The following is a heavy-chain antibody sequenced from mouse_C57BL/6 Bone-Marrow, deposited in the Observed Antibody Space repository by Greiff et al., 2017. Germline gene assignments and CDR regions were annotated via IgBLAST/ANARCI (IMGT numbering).Heavy chain of an antibody. J-gene: IGHJ2*01. D-gene: IGHD3-2*02. CDR2: ISYDGSN. Sequence: EVKLMESGPGLVKPSQSLSLTCSVTGYSITSGYYWNWIRQFPGNKLEWMGYISYDGSNNYNPSLKNRISITRDTSKNQFFLKLNSVTTEDTATYYCASSGYPYFDYWGQGTTLTVSS. CDR3: ASSGYPYFDY. CDR1: GYSITSGYY. V-gene: IGHV3-6*01.